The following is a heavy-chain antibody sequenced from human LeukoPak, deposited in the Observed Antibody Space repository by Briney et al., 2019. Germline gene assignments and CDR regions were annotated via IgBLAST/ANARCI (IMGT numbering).Heavy chain of an antibody. CDR2: ISGSGGST. D-gene: IGHD1-26*01. J-gene: IGHJ4*02. Sequence: GGSLRLSCAASGFTFSSYAMSWVRQAPGKGLEWVSTISGSGGSTFYTDSVKGRFTISRDNSKNTLYLQMNSLRAEDTAVYYCAKDLGIVGAKVDYWGQGTLVTVSS. V-gene: IGHV3-23*01. CDR1: GFTFSSYA. CDR3: AKDLGIVGAKVDY.